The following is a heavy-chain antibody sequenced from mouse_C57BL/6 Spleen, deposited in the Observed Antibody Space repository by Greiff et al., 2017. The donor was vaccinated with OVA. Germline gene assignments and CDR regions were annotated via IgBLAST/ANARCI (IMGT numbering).Heavy chain of an antibody. Sequence: QVQLQQSGPELVKPGASVKISCKASGYAFSSSWMNWVKQRPGKGLEWIGRIYPGDGDTNYNGKFKGKATLTAYQSSSTAYMQLSSLTSEDSAVYFCARKGIYYGNYAYAMDYWGQGTSVTVSS. J-gene: IGHJ4*01. V-gene: IGHV1-82*01. CDR3: ARKGIYYGNYAYAMDY. CDR2: IYPGDGDT. D-gene: IGHD2-1*01. CDR1: GYAFSSSW.